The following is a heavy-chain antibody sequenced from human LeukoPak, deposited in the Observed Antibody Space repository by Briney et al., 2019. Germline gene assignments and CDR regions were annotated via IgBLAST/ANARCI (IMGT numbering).Heavy chain of an antibody. CDR3: ARGLAAAGTTEWGY. D-gene: IGHD6-13*01. CDR1: GYTLTGYY. CDR2: INPNSGGT. V-gene: IGHV1-2*02. Sequence: ASVKVSCKASGYTLTGYYMHWVRQVPGQGLEWMGWINPNSGGTNYAQKFQGRVTMTRDTSISTAYMELSRLRSDDTAVYYCARGLAAAGTTEWGYWGQGTLVTVSS. J-gene: IGHJ4*02.